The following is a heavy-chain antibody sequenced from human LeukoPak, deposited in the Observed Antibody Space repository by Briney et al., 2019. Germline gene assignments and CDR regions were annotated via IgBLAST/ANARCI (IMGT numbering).Heavy chain of an antibody. V-gene: IGHV1-2*06. CDR1: GYTFTGYY. D-gene: IGHD5-24*01. CDR2: INPNSGGT. CDR3: ARIDGYNAPLDY. Sequence: ASVKVSCKASGYTFTGYYMHWVRQAPGQGLEWMGRINPNSGGTNYAQKFQGRVTMTGDTSISTAYMELSRLRSDDTAVYYCARIDGYNAPLDYWGQGTLVTVSS. J-gene: IGHJ4*02.